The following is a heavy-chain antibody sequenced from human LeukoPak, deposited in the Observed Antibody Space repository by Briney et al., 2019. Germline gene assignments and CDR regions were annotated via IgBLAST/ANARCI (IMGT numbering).Heavy chain of an antibody. CDR1: GGSISSGGYY. J-gene: IGHJ3*02. CDR2: IYYSGST. D-gene: IGHD4-17*01. CDR3: ARWGAYGDDAFDI. Sequence: SETLSLTCTVSGGSISSGGYYWSWIRQHPGKGLEWIGYIYYSGSTYYNPSLKSRVTISVDTSKNQFSLKLSSVTAADTAVYCCARWGAYGDDAFDIWGQGTMVTVSS. V-gene: IGHV4-31*03.